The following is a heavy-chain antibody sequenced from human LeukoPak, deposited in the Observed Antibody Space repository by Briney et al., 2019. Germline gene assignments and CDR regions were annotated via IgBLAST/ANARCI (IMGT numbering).Heavy chain of an antibody. V-gene: IGHV3-21*01. J-gene: IGHJ6*02. CDR3: ASWGITSYGMDV. Sequence: GGSLRLSCAASGFTFSSYSMNWVRQAPGKGLEWVSSISSSSNYIYYADSVKGRFTISRDNANNSLFLQMNSLRAEDTAVYYCASWGITSYGMDVWGQGTTVTVSS. D-gene: IGHD3-10*01. CDR1: GFTFSSYS. CDR2: ISSSSNYI.